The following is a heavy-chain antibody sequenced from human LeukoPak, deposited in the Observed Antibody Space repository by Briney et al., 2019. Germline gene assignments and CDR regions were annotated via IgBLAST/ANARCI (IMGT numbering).Heavy chain of an antibody. V-gene: IGHV4-34*01. D-gene: IGHD3-3*01. CDR1: GGSFSGYN. J-gene: IGHJ5*02. CDR3: ASGKHDFWSGYATNWFDP. Sequence: SETLSLTCAVYGGSFSGYNWSWIRQPPGKGLEWIGEINHSGSTNYNPSLKSRVTISVDTSKNQFSLKLGSVTAADTAVYYCASGKHDFWSGYATNWFDPWGQGTLVTVSS. CDR2: INHSGST.